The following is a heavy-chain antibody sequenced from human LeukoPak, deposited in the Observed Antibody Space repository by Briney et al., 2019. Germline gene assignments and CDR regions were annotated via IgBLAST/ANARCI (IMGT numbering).Heavy chain of an antibody. CDR1: GGSISSYY. Sequence: SETLSLTCTVSGGSISSYYWSWIRQPPGKGLEWIGYIYYSGSTNYNPSLKSRVTISVDTSKNQFSLKLSSVTAADTAVYYCASSQPYLQYGRSFDYWGQGTLVTVSS. CDR3: ASSQPYLQYGRSFDY. J-gene: IGHJ4*02. CDR2: IYYSGST. D-gene: IGHD4-11*01. V-gene: IGHV4-59*01.